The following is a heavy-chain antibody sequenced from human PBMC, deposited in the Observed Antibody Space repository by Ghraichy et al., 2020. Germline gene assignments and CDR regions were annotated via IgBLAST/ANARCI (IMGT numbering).Heavy chain of an antibody. CDR3: ARDPSVTSVNYYDAMDV. Sequence: SETRSLTCTVSGDSISNYYWTWIRQPPGKGLEWIGRIYYRGSTNYNPSLKSRVTISVDTSKSLFSLNLTSVSAADTAVYYCARDPSVTSVNYYDAMDVWGLGTTVTVSS. CDR1: GDSISNYY. D-gene: IGHD4-17*01. CDR2: IYYRGST. J-gene: IGHJ6*02. V-gene: IGHV4-59*01.